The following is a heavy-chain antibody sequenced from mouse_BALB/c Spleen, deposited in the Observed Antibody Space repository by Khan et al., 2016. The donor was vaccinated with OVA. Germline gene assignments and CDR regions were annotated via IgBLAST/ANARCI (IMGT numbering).Heavy chain of an antibody. D-gene: IGHD1-1*01. CDR1: GYTFSSSW. J-gene: IGHJ1*01. V-gene: IGHV1-9*01. CDR3: VRPFITTVPWYFDV. CDR2: FLLGSGSI. Sequence: QVQLQQSGAELMKPGASVMKSCKAPGYTFSSSWIEGLKKRPGIGLEGIGEFLLGSGSINYNEKFKAKATFTEDTSSNTAYMQLSSLTSEDSAVYYCVRPFITTVPWYFDVWGAGTTVTVSS.